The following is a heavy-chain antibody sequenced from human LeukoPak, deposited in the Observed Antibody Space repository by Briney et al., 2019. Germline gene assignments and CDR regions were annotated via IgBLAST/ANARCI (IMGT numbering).Heavy chain of an antibody. Sequence: SETLSLTCTVSGGSISSYYWSWIRQPPGKGLEWIGYIYYSGSTNYNPSLKSRVTISVDTSKNQFSLMLSSVTAADTAVYYCARRRGIAAAGGDWFDPWGQGTLVTVSS. D-gene: IGHD6-13*01. CDR3: ARRRGIAAAGGDWFDP. V-gene: IGHV4-59*08. J-gene: IGHJ5*02. CDR2: IYYSGST. CDR1: GGSISSYY.